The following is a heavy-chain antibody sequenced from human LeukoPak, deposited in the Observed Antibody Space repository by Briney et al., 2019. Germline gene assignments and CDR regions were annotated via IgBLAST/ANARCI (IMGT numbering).Heavy chain of an antibody. CDR2: IYHSGST. D-gene: IGHD3-22*01. CDR3: AREPGLTYYYDSSGYYPPHYFDY. J-gene: IGHJ4*02. V-gene: IGHV4-4*02. Sequence: PSGTLSLACAVSGGSISSSNWWSWVRQPPGKGLEWIGEIYHSGSTNYNPSLKSRVTISVDKSKNQFSLKLSSVTAADTAVYYCAREPGLTYYYDSSGYYPPHYFDYWGQGTLVTVSS. CDR1: GGSISSSNW.